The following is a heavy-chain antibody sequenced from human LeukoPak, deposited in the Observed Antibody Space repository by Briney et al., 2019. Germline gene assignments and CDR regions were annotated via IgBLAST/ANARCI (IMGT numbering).Heavy chain of an antibody. CDR2: VFYRDRT. D-gene: IGHD1-26*01. CDR3: VRHLVGAAAGSSDY. CDR1: GDYVSSDSYY. J-gene: IGHJ4*02. Sequence: SETLSLTCTVYGDYVSSDSYYWRWIRQPPRKGLEWIGSVFYRDRTYYNPSLRSRLTITVDTPKNEVSLNLMSVTAADTAIYYCVRHLVGAAAGSSDYWAQGIQITASS. V-gene: IGHV4-39*01.